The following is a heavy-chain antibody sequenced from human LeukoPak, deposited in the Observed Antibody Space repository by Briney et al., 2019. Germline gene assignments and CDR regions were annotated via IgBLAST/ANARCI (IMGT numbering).Heavy chain of an antibody. D-gene: IGHD3-16*02. CDR1: GFTFSTYD. Sequence: GGSLRLSCAASGFTFSTYDMSWVRQAPGKGLEWVSGISGSVGSTYYADSVKGRFTISRDNSKNTLYLQMNSLRAEDTAVYYCARAQGDHITFGGVIAWAFDYWGQGTLVTVSS. V-gene: IGHV3-23*01. CDR2: ISGSVGST. J-gene: IGHJ4*02. CDR3: ARAQGDHITFGGVIAWAFDY.